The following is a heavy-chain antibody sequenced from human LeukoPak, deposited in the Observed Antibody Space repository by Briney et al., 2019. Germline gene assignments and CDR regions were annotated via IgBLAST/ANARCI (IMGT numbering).Heavy chain of an antibody. D-gene: IGHD5-12*01. Sequence: GGSLRLSCAASGFTLSPFSNAWMSWVRQAPGKGLEWVGRIKSKSDGGTTDFAAPVRGRFTMSRDDSENTVSLQMNSLKIEDTAVYFCTQGVAKAYSWGQGTLVTVSS. CDR3: TQGVAKAYS. V-gene: IGHV3-15*01. CDR1: GFTLSPFSNAW. J-gene: IGHJ4*02. CDR2: IKSKSDGGTT.